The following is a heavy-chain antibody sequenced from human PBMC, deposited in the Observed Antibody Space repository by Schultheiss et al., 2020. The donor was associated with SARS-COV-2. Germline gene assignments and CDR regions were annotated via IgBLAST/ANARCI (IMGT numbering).Heavy chain of an antibody. D-gene: IGHD6-19*01. CDR3: ARDGIGDSSGGRGWFDP. V-gene: IGHV3-7*03. Sequence: GGSLRLSCAASGFTVSSNYMSWVRQAPGKGLEWVANIKQDGSEKYYADSVKGRFTISRDNAKNSLSLQMNSLRAEDTAVYYCARDGIGDSSGGRGWFDPWGQGTLVTVSS. CDR2: IKQDGSEK. J-gene: IGHJ5*02. CDR1: GFTVSSNY.